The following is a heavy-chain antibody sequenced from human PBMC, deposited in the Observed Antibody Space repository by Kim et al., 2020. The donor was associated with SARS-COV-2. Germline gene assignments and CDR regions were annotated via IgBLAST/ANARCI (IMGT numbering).Heavy chain of an antibody. V-gene: IGHV5-51*01. Sequence: GESLKISCKGSGYSFTSYWIGWVRQMPGKGLEWMGIIYPGDSDTRYSPSFQGQVTISADKSISTAYLQWSSLKASDTAMYYCARPQPYSSGWYVVDYWGQGTLVTVSS. J-gene: IGHJ4*02. D-gene: IGHD6-19*01. CDR2: IYPGDSDT. CDR3: ARPQPYSSGWYVVDY. CDR1: GYSFTSYW.